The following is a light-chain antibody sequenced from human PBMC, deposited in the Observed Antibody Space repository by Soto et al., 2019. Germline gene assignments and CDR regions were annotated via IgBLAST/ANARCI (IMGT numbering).Light chain of an antibody. CDR2: GAS. Sequence: ETLLTQSPATLSVSPGERATLSCRASQSVRDNLAWYQQKPGQAPRLLIYGASTRAPGIPDRFSGSGFGTAFSLTISRLQSEDFAVYYCQQHNDWPTSTFGQGTKVDIK. J-gene: IGKJ2*01. V-gene: IGKV3-15*01. CDR3: QQHNDWPTST. CDR1: QSVRDN.